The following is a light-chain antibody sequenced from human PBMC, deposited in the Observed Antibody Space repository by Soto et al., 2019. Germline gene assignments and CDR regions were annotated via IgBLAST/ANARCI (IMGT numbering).Light chain of an antibody. V-gene: IGLV1-44*01. CDR1: SSNIGSNT. Sequence: QSVLTQPPSASGTPGERVTISCSGSSSNIGSNTVDWYQQLPGTAPKRLIYSNNQRPSGVPDRFSASKSGTSASLAISGLQSEDEADYYCAAWDDSLFGWLFGGGTKVTVL. CDR3: AAWDDSLFGWL. CDR2: SNN. J-gene: IGLJ3*02.